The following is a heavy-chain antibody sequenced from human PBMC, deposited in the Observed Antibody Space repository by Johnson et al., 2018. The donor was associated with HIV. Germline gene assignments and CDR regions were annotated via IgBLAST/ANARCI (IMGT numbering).Heavy chain of an antibody. CDR2: IYSGGST. CDR3: ARDKANWGPSRDVGAFDI. Sequence: EVQLVESGGGLVQPGGSLRLSCAASGFTVSSNYMSWVRQAPGKGLEWVSVIYSGGSTYYADSVKGRFTISRDNSKNTLYLQMNSLRAEDTAVYYCARDKANWGPSRDVGAFDIWGQGTMVTVSS. J-gene: IGHJ3*02. D-gene: IGHD7-27*01. V-gene: IGHV3-66*02. CDR1: GFTVSSNY.